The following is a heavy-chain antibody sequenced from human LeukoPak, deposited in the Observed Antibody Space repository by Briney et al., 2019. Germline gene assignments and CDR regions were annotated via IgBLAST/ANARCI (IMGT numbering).Heavy chain of an antibody. CDR3: ARVRSNNDY. CDR1: GYTFSNFG. V-gene: IGHV1-18*01. D-gene: IGHD4-11*01. Sequence: GASVKVSCKASGYTFSNFGISWVRQAPGQGLEWMGWISAYNGNTDYAQKFQGRVTMTTDTSTTTAYMELRSLRSDDTAMYYCARVRSNNDYWGQGTLVTVSS. J-gene: IGHJ4*02. CDR2: ISAYNGNT.